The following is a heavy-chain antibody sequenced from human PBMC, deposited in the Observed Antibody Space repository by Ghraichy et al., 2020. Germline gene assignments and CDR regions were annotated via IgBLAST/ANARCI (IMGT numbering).Heavy chain of an antibody. CDR1: GGSLSGYY. J-gene: IGHJ1*01. V-gene: IGHV4-34*01. CDR2: INHSGST. CDR3: ARGRFVWNYGLSFEYFQH. Sequence: SETLSLTCAVYGGSLSGYYWSWIRQPPGKGLEWIGEINHSGSTNYNPSLKSRVTISVDTSKNQFSLKLSSVTAADTAVYYCARGRFVWNYGLSFEYFQHWGQGTLVTVSS. D-gene: IGHD1-7*01.